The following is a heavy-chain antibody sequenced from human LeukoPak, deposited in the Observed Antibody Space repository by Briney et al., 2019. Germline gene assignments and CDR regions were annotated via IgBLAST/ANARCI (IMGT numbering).Heavy chain of an antibody. J-gene: IGHJ3*02. Sequence: GGSLRLSCAASGFTFSSYSVNWVRQAPGKGLEWVSSISSSSSYIYYEDSVKGRFTISRDNAKNSLYLQMNSLRAEDTAVYYCASIMITFGGVIVPGDAFDIWGQGTMVTVSS. D-gene: IGHD3-16*02. CDR2: ISSSSSYI. CDR1: GFTFSSYS. CDR3: ASIMITFGGVIVPGDAFDI. V-gene: IGHV3-21*01.